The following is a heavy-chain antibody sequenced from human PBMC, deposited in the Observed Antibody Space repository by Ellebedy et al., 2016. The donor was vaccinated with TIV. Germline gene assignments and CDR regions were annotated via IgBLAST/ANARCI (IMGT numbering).Heavy chain of an antibody. CDR1: GGSISSYY. CDR2: IYYSGST. V-gene: IGHV4-59*01. J-gene: IGHJ4*02. Sequence: MPSETLSLTCTVSGGSISSYYWSWIRQPPGKGLEWIGYIYYSGSTNYNPSLKSRVTISVDTSKNQFSLKLSSVTAADTAVYYCARENRERFDYWGQGNLVTVSS. CDR3: ARENRERFDY.